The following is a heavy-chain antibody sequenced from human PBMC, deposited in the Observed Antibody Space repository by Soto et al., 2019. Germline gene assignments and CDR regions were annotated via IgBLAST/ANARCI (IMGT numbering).Heavy chain of an antibody. V-gene: IGHV4-4*02. CDR1: SGSFDTTNW. D-gene: IGHD2-8*01. J-gene: IGHJ6*04. CDR3: AKRTWGMDV. CDR2: IFHSGNT. Sequence: QVQLQESGPGLVKPSGTLSLTCAVSSGSFDTTNWWSWVRQPPGKGLEGIGKIFHSGNTYSNPSRASRVTISVDTSKNQFSLNLRSVTAADTAFYSCAKRTWGMDVWGKWNTVCVSS.